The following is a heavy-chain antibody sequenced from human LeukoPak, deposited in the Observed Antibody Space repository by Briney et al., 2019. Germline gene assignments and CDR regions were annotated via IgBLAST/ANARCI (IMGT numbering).Heavy chain of an antibody. CDR3: ATEGRELRFLEWSPHKNGMDV. D-gene: IGHD3-3*01. Sequence: ASVKVSCKVSGYTLTELSMHWVRQAPGKGLEWMGGFDPEDGETIYAQKFQGRVTMTEDTSTDTAYMELSSLRSEGTAVYYCATEGRELRFLEWSPHKNGMDVWGQGTTVTVSS. CDR2: FDPEDGET. J-gene: IGHJ6*02. CDR1: GYTLTELS. V-gene: IGHV1-24*01.